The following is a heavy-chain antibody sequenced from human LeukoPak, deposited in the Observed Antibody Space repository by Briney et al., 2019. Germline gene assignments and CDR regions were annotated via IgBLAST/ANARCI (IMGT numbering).Heavy chain of an antibody. CDR2: ISSSGSTI. D-gene: IGHD6-13*01. CDR3: ARDLARSVIPDVGIDY. J-gene: IGHJ4*02. V-gene: IGHV3-48*03. Sequence: PGGSLRLSCAASGFTFSSYEMNWVRQAPGKGLEWVSYISSSGSTIYYADSVKGRFTISRDNAKNSLYLQMNSLRGEDTAVYYCARDLARSVIPDVGIDYWGQGTLVTVSS. CDR1: GFTFSSYE.